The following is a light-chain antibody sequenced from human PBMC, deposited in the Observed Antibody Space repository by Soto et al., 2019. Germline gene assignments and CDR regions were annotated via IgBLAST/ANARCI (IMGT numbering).Light chain of an antibody. CDR3: QQYGSSPWT. CDR1: QNIDNY. V-gene: IGKV1-39*01. Sequence: DMQMTQSPSSLSVSVGDRVTITCRAGQNIDNYVNWYQQRPGDAPKLLIYAASTLQTGVPSRFTGSGYGTDFTLSITRLQPEDCAVYYCQQYGSSPWTSGQGTKVEIK. J-gene: IGKJ1*01. CDR2: AAS.